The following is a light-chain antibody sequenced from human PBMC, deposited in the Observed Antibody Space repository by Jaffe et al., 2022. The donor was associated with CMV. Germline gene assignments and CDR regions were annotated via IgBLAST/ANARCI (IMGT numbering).Light chain of an antibody. CDR2: DVR. J-gene: IGLJ3*02. CDR3: SSYTSINTRV. Sequence: QSALTQPASVSGSPGQSITISCTGSHSDVGGYNFVSWYQQHPGKAPKLMIFDVRNRPSGVSNRFSGSKSGNTASLTISGLQAEDEADYYCSSYTSINTRVFGGGTKLTVL. V-gene: IGLV2-14*03. CDR1: HSDVGGYNF.